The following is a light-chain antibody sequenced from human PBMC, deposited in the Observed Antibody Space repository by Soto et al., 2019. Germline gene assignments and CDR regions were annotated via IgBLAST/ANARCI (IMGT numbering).Light chain of an antibody. CDR1: SSDIGGYNS. CDR2: EVN. CDR3: SSSAGIYHYLV. V-gene: IGLV2-8*01. J-gene: IGLJ3*02. Sequence: QSAVTQPPSASGSPGQSVTISCTGTSSDIGGYNSVSWYQQHPGKAPRLMIYEVNKRPSGVPDRFSGSKSGYTASLTVSGLHTEDEAFYYCSSSAGIYHYLVFGGGTKLTVL.